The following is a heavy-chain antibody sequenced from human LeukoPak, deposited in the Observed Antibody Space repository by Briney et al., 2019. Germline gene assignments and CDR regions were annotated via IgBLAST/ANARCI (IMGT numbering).Heavy chain of an antibody. D-gene: IGHD7-27*01. V-gene: IGHV3-53*01. CDR2: MYSGGHT. CDR1: GFSVSSNY. J-gene: IGHJ4*02. CDR3: ARDDGGESNWGSIDY. Sequence: GGSLRLSCVASGFSVSSNYMSWVRQAPGKGLEWVSVMYSGGHTYYADSVKGRFTVSRDYSKNTLYLQMNSLRAEDTAVYYCARDDGGESNWGSIDYWGQGTLVTVSS.